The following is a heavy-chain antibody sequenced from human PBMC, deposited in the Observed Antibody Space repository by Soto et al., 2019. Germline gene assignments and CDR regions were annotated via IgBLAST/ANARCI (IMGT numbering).Heavy chain of an antibody. Sequence: SVKVSCKASGGTFSSYAISWVRQAPGQGLEWMGGISPIFGTANYAQKFQGRVTITADESTSTAYMELSSLRSEDTAVYYCARGPVIVVVIGAFDIWGQGTMVTVS. CDR2: ISPIFGTA. V-gene: IGHV1-69*13. D-gene: IGHD3-22*01. CDR3: ARGPVIVVVIGAFDI. J-gene: IGHJ3*02. CDR1: GGTFSSYA.